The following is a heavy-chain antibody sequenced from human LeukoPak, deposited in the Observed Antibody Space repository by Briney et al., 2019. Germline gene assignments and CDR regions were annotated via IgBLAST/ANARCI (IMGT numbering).Heavy chain of an antibody. D-gene: IGHD3-22*01. CDR1: GGSISSGSYY. V-gene: IGHV4-61*02. Sequence: TSETLSLTCNVSGGSISSGSYYWSWMRQPAGTGLEWIGRIYTSGSTNYNPSLKSRVTISVDTSKNQFSLKLSSVTAADTAVYYCASHYYDSSGQDYWGQGTLVTVSS. CDR3: ASHYYDSSGQDY. J-gene: IGHJ4*02. CDR2: IYTSGST.